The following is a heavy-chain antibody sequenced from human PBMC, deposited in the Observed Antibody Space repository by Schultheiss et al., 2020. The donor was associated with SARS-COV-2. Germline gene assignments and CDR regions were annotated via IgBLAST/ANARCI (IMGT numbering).Heavy chain of an antibody. V-gene: IGHV1-58*02. Sequence: SVKVSCKASGGTFSSYAISWVRQAPGQGLEWIGWIVVGSGNTNYAQKFQERVTITRDMSTSTAYMELSSLRSEDTAVYYCARDSSLYYYGMDVWGQGTTVTVSS. CDR3: ARDSSLYYYGMDV. J-gene: IGHJ6*02. CDR1: GGTFSSYA. CDR2: IVVGSGNT. D-gene: IGHD1-1*01.